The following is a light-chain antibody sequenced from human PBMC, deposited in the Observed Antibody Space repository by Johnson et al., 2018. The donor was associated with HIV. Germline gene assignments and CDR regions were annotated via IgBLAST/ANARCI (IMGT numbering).Light chain of an antibody. J-gene: IGLJ1*01. V-gene: IGLV1-51*01. CDR1: SSNIGNSY. CDR3: GTWDSSLSAGV. Sequence: QAVLTQPPSVSAAPGQKVTISCSGSSSNIGNSYVSWYQQLPGTAPKLLIYDNNKRPSGIPDRFSGSKSGTPATLGITGLPTGDEADYYCGTWDSSLSAGVFGIGTKVTVL. CDR2: DNN.